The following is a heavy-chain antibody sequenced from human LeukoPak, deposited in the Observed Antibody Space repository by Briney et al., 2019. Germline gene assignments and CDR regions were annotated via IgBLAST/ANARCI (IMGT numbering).Heavy chain of an antibody. CDR3: ARSGTCSGGSCYPDNFDY. CDR2: INHSGST. CDR1: GGSFSGYY. V-gene: IGHV4-34*01. J-gene: IGHJ4*02. D-gene: IGHD2-15*01. Sequence: SETLSLTCAVYGGSFSGYYWSRIRQPPGKGLEWIGEINHSGSTNYNPSLKSRVTISVDTSKNQFSLKLSSVTAADTAVYYCARSGTCSGGSCYPDNFDYWGQGTLVTVSS.